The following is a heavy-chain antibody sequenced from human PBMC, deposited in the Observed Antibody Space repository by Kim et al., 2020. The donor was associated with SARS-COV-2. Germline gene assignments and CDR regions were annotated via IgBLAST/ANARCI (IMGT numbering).Heavy chain of an antibody. Sequence: GGSLRLSCAASGFTFSSYSMNWVRQAPGKGLEWVSSISSSSSYIYYADSVKGRFTISRDNAKNSLYLQMNSLRAEDTAVYYCARVRAPILRFSYYYYGMDVWGQGTTVTVSS. CDR2: ISSSSSYI. V-gene: IGHV3-21*01. CDR1: GFTFSSYS. J-gene: IGHJ6*02. D-gene: IGHD3-3*01. CDR3: ARVRAPILRFSYYYYGMDV.